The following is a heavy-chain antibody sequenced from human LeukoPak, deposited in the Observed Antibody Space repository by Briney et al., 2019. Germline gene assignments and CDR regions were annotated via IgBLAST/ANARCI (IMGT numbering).Heavy chain of an antibody. CDR3: ARTYVDTAMVDY. V-gene: IGHV1-2*02. D-gene: IGHD5-18*01. CDR1: GYTFTGYY. J-gene: IGHJ4*02. CDR2: INPNSGGT. Sequence: VASVKVSCKASGYTFTGYYMHWVRQAPGQGLEWMGWINPNSGGTNYAQKFQGRVTMTRDTSISTAYMELSRLRSDDTAVYYCARTYVDTAMVDYWGQGTLVTVSS.